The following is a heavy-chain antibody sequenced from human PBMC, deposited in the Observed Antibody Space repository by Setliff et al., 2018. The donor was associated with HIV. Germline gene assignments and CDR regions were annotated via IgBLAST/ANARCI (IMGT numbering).Heavy chain of an antibody. CDR3: AIGYSHGPNY. CDR2: INPSGGSA. Sequence: ASVKVSCKASGGTFNTYTINWVRQAPGQGLEWMGIINPSGGSASYPQGFQGRVTMTRDTSTSTVYMQLSSLGSEDTAVYYCAIGYSHGPNYWGQGTLVTVSS. D-gene: IGHD5-18*01. V-gene: IGHV1-46*02. CDR1: GGTFNTYT. J-gene: IGHJ4*02.